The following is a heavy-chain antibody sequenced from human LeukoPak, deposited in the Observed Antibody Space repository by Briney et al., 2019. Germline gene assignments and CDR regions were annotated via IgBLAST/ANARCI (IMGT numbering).Heavy chain of an antibody. CDR3: ARAPGGAGKYLQH. J-gene: IGHJ1*01. V-gene: IGHV3-48*04. CDR2: ISSSSSTI. Sequence: GGSLRLSCAASGFTFSSYSMNWVRQAPGKGLEWVSYISSSSSTIYYADSVKGRFTISRDNAKNSLYLQMNSLRAEDTAVYYCARAPGGAGKYLQHWGQGTLVTVSS. CDR1: GFTFSSYS. D-gene: IGHD2-21*01.